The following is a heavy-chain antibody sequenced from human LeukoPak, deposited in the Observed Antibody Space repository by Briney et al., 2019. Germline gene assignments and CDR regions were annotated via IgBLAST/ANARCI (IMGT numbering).Heavy chain of an antibody. CDR2: ISYDGSNK. CDR1: GFSFGGYG. Sequence: GGSLRLSCAASGFSFGGYGIHWVRQAPGKGLEWVAVISYDGSNKYYADSVKGRFTISRDNSKNTLHLQMNSLGAEDTAVYYCAKEYASGWVDYWGQGTLVAVSS. CDR3: AKEYASGWVDY. V-gene: IGHV3-30*18. D-gene: IGHD6-19*01. J-gene: IGHJ4*02.